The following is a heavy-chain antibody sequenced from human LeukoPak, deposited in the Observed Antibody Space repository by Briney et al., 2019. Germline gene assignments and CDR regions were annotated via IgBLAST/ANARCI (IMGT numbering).Heavy chain of an antibody. CDR2: INPNSGGA. V-gene: IGHV1-2*02. D-gene: IGHD3-10*01. CDR1: GYTFTGYY. Sequence: GASVKVSCKASGYTFTGYYMHWVRQAPGQGLEWMGWINPNSGGANYAQKFQGRVTMTRDTSISTAYMELSRLRSDDTAVYYCARAGTGLWFGELQYYYGMDVWGQGTTVTVSS. J-gene: IGHJ6*02. CDR3: ARAGTGLWFGELQYYYGMDV.